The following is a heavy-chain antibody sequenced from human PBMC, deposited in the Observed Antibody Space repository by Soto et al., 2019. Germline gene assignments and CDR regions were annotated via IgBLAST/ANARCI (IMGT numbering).Heavy chain of an antibody. CDR2: IYYSGST. V-gene: IGHV4-31*03. J-gene: IGHJ3*02. D-gene: IGHD2-21*02. CDR3: ARDVLVTAIRPGAFDI. CDR1: GASISSGGHY. Sequence: QVQLQESGPGLVKPSQTLSLICTVSGASISSGGHYWTWFRQHPGKGLEWIGNIYYSGSTYDSPSLKSRVTISIDTSNNQVSLKLSSVTAADTAVYYCARDVLVTAIRPGAFDIWGQGTMVTVSS.